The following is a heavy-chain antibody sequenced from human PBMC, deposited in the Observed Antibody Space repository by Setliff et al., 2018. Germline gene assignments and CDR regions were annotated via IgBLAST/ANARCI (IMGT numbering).Heavy chain of an antibody. J-gene: IGHJ6*03. V-gene: IGHV4-4*07. CDR2: IYIGGSA. CDR1: GGSISSYY. CDR3: AREQWLDPPGYYYMDV. D-gene: IGHD6-19*01. Sequence: SETLSLTCTVSGGSISSYYWSWIRQPAGKGLEWIGHIYIGGSANYNPSLKSRVPMPIDTSKNQFSLKLNSATAADMAVYYCAREQWLDPPGYYYMDVWAKGTTVTVSS.